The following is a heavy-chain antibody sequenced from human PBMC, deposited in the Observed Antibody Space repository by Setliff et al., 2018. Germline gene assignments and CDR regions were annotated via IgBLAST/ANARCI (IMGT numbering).Heavy chain of an antibody. J-gene: IGHJ3*02. D-gene: IGHD3-9*01. CDR3: AREVSTGENSGCDI. CDR1: GGAFSTYS. V-gene: IGHV1-46*01. Sequence: GASVKVSCKASGGAFSTYSLSWVRQAPGQGFEWMGIINPSGGRLSYAEKFQERVTMTRDTSTNTVYMDLSSLRDDDTAVYYCAREVSTGENSGCDIWGQGTVVTVSS. CDR2: INPSGGRL.